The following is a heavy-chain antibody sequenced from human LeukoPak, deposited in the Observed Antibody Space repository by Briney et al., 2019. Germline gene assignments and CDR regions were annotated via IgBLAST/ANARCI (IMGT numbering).Heavy chain of an antibody. CDR1: GGSISSGGYS. Sequence: SQTLSLTCAVSGGSISSGGYSWSWIRQPPGKGLEWIGYIYHSGSTYYNPSLKSRVTISVDRSKNQFSLKLGSVTAADTAVYYCARGAGSGSYQPSFDYWGQGTLVTVSS. CDR3: ARGAGSGSYQPSFDY. J-gene: IGHJ4*02. CDR2: IYHSGST. D-gene: IGHD3-10*01. V-gene: IGHV4-30-2*01.